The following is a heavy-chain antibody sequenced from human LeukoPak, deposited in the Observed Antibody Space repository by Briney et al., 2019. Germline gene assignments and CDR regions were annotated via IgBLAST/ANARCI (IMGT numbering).Heavy chain of an antibody. CDR1: GFTFSSYS. J-gene: IGHJ3*02. V-gene: IGHV3-21*01. Sequence: KTGGSLRLSCAASGFTFSSYSMNWVRQAPGKGLEWVSSISSSSSYIYYADSVKGRFTISRDNAKNSLYLQMNSLRAEDTAVYYCARDWVLWFGEKGAFDIWGQGTMVTVSS. D-gene: IGHD3-10*01. CDR2: ISSSSSYI. CDR3: ARDWVLWFGEKGAFDI.